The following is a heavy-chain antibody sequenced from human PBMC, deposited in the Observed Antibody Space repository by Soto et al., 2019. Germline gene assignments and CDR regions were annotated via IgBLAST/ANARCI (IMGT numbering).Heavy chain of an antibody. D-gene: IGHD3-22*01. V-gene: IGHV2-5*02. CDR3: AHSPYYYDCSGYYNFDC. Sequence: QITLKESGPTLVKPTQTLTLTCTVSGFSLSSSGVGVGWIRQPPGKALEWLALIYWDDDKRYSPSLKSRLTIHQDTSKTQVVLAMTNMDPVDTATYYCAHSPYYYDCSGYYNFDCWGQGTLVNVSS. CDR2: IYWDDDK. CDR1: GFSLSSSGVG. J-gene: IGHJ4*02.